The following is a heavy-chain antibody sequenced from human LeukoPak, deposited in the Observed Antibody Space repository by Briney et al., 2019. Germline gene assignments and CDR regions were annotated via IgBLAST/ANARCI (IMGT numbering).Heavy chain of an antibody. D-gene: IGHD3-22*01. CDR3: ARAPPSMIVVGAGAFDI. V-gene: IGHV1-69*13. CDR2: IIPIFGTA. J-gene: IGHJ3*02. CDR1: GDTFSSYA. Sequence: SVKVSCKASGDTFSSYAISWVRQAPGQGLEWMGGIIPIFGTANYAQKFQGRVTITADESTSTAYMELSSLRSEDTAVYYCARAPPSMIVVGAGAFDIWGQGTMVTVSS.